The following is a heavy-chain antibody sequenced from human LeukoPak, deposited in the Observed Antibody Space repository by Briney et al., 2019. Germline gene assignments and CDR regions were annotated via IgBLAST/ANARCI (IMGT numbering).Heavy chain of an antibody. Sequence: GASVKVSCKASGFTFTSSAVQWVRQARGQRLEWIGWIVVGSGNTNYAQKFQERVTITRDMSTSTAYMELSSLRSEDTAVYYCAEEGCSSTSCWPGSYYYYYMDVWGKGTTVTVSS. D-gene: IGHD2-2*01. J-gene: IGHJ6*03. CDR1: GFTFTSSA. V-gene: IGHV1-58*01. CDR2: IVVGSGNT. CDR3: AEEGCSSTSCWPGSYYYYYMDV.